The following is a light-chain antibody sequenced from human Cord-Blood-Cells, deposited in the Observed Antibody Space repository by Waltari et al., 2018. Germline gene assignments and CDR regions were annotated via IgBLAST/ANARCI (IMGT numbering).Light chain of an antibody. CDR3: AAWDDSLNGYV. CDR2: SNN. J-gene: IGLJ1*01. Sequence: QSVLTQPPSASGTPGQRVTISCSGSSSNIGSNTVNWYQQLPGTAPKLLIYSNNQLPSGVPARFSGSKSGTSASLAISGLQSEDEADYYCAAWDDSLNGYVFGTWTKVTVL. CDR1: SSNIGSNT. V-gene: IGLV1-44*01.